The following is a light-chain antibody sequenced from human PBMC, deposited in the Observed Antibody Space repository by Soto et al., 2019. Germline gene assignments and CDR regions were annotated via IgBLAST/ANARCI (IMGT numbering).Light chain of an antibody. Sequence: QSVLTQPASVSGSPGQSITISCTGTSSDIGGYKYVSWYQHHPGKVPQLIIYEVNNRPSGVSNRFSGSKSGNTASLTISGLQAEDEGVYYCSSYSSGSTLGVFGGGTKVTVL. CDR1: SSDIGGYKY. J-gene: IGLJ3*02. CDR3: SSYSSGSTLGV. V-gene: IGLV2-14*01. CDR2: EVN.